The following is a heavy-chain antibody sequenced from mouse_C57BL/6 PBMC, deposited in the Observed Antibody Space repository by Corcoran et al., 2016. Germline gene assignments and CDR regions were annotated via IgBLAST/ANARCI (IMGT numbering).Heavy chain of an antibody. CDR2: LNHNNGGT. CDR3: ARTGDIYYDFAY. J-gene: IGHJ2*01. CDR1: GYTFTDYY. V-gene: IGHV1-26*01. D-gene: IGHD2-4*01. Sequence: EVQLQQSGPELVKPGASVKISCKASGYTFTDYYMNWVKQSHGKSLEWIGDLNHNNGGTSYNQKFKGKATLTVDTSSSTAYMELRSLTAEDSAVYYCARTGDIYYDFAYWGQGTTLTVSS.